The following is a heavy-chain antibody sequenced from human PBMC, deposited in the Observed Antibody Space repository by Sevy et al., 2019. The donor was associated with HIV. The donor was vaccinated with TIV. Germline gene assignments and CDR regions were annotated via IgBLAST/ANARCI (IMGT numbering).Heavy chain of an antibody. CDR2: ISSSSSTI. D-gene: IGHD2-2*01. CDR3: ARAQPLTNYYYYMDV. Sequence: GGSLRLSCAASGFTFSSYSMNWVRQAPGKGLEWVSYISSSSSTIYYADSVKGRFTISRDNAKNSLYLQMNSLRDGDTAVYYCARAQPLTNYYYYMDVWGKGTTVTVSS. V-gene: IGHV3-48*02. CDR1: GFTFSSYS. J-gene: IGHJ6*03.